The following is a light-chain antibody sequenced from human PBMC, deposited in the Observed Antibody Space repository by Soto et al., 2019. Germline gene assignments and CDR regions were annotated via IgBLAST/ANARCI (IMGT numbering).Light chain of an antibody. CDR1: QSISNW. Sequence: DIQMTQSPSTLSASVGDRVTITCRASQSISNWLAWYQQKPGKAPKLLIYDASSLESGVPSRFSGSRSGTEFILIISSLQSEDFAVYYCQHYNNWPPWTFGQGTKVEIK. V-gene: IGKV1-5*01. CDR2: DAS. J-gene: IGKJ1*01. CDR3: QHYNNWPPWT.